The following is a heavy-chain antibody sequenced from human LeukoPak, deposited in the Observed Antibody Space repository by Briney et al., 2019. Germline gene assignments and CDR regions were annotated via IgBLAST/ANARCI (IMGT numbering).Heavy chain of an antibody. J-gene: IGHJ4*02. CDR2: IFGDGSST. V-gene: IGHV3-74*01. Sequence: GGSLRLSCLASGFTFSSYWMHWVRQAPGMGLVWVSRIFGDGSSTSYADSVKGRFTISRDNAKNTLYLQMNSLRAEDTAVYYCARDLNYWGQGTLVTVSS. CDR3: ARDLNY. CDR1: GFTFSSYW.